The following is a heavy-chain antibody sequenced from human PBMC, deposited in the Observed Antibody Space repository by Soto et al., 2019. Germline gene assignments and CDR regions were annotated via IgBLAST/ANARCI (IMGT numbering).Heavy chain of an antibody. Sequence: QVQLVQSGAEVKKPGSSVKVSCKASGGTFSSYTISWVRQAPGQGLEWMGRIIPILGIANYAQKFQGRVTITADKATSTAYRELSSLRSEDTAVYYCARDLSYCSGGSCYSGWFDPWGQGTLVTVSS. CDR2: IIPILGIA. CDR3: ARDLSYCSGGSCYSGWFDP. CDR1: GGTFSSYT. J-gene: IGHJ5*02. D-gene: IGHD2-15*01. V-gene: IGHV1-69*08.